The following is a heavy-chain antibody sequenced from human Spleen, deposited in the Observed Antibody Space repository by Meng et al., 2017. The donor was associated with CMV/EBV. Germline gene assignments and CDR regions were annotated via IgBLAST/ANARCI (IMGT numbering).Heavy chain of an antibody. J-gene: IGHJ5*02. Sequence: VQLVESGGDFVRPGGSVRLSCAVSGFTVSHDYMSWVRQAPGKGLEWVSVIYHDGRTYYADSVKGRFTMSRDNSKNTVHLQMNSLRVEDTAVYYCARHDWFDPWGQGTLVTVSS. CDR3: ARHDWFDP. CDR1: GFTVSHDY. V-gene: IGHV3-66*04. CDR2: IYHDGRT.